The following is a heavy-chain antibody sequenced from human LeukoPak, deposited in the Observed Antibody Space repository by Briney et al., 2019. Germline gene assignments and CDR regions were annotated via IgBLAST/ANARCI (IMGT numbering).Heavy chain of an antibody. Sequence: GGSLRLSCAASGFTFSSYGMHWVRQAPGKGLEWVAVISYDGSNKYYADSVKGRFTISRDNSKNTLYLQMNSLRAEDTAVYYCAKVPGYSSGWYYFDYWGQGTLVTVSS. D-gene: IGHD6-19*01. CDR3: AKVPGYSSGWYYFDY. CDR1: GFTFSSYG. J-gene: IGHJ4*02. V-gene: IGHV3-30*18. CDR2: ISYDGSNK.